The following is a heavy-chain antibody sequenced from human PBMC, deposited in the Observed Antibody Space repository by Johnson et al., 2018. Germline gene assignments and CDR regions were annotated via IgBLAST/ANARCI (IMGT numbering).Heavy chain of an antibody. J-gene: IGHJ6*02. Sequence: QVQLQQWGAGLLKPSETLSLTCAVYGGSFSGYYWSWIRQPPGKGLEWIGEINHSGSTNYNPSLKRRVTISLDTSKTQFSLKLNSVPAAETAVYYCAGDRDWDVWGQGTTVTVSS. V-gene: IGHV4-34*01. CDR2: INHSGST. CDR3: AGDRDWDV. D-gene: IGHD2-21*02. CDR1: GGSFSGYY.